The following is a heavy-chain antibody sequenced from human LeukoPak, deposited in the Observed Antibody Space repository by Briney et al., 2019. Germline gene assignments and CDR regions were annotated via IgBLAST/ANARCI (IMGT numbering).Heavy chain of an antibody. V-gene: IGHV1-18*01. CDR1: GYTFTTYG. Sequence: ASVKVSCKASGYTFTTYGINWVRQAPGQGLEWMGWISAYNGNTNYAQKLQGRVTMTTDTSTSTAYMELRSLRSDDTAVYYCARHFGVVIPSPYYFDYWGQGTLVTVSS. CDR3: ARHFGVVIPSPYYFDY. D-gene: IGHD3-3*01. J-gene: IGHJ4*02. CDR2: ISAYNGNT.